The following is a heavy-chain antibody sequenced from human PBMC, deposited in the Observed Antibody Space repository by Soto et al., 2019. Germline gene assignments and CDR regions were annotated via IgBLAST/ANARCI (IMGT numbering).Heavy chain of an antibody. V-gene: IGHV1-69*01. Sequence: VQLVQSGAEVKKPGSSVKVSCKASGGTFSSYAISWVRQAPGQGLEWMGGIIPISETTNYTQKFQGRVTITADESKSTAYMELSSLRSEDTAVYYCARSQGSSTSLEIYYYYYYGVDVWGQGTTVTVSS. CDR1: GGTFSSYA. D-gene: IGHD2-2*01. J-gene: IGHJ6*02. CDR3: ARSQGSSTSLEIYYYYYYGVDV. CDR2: IIPISETT.